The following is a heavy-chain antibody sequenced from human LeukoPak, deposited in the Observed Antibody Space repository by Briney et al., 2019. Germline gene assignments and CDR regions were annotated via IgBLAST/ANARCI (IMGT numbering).Heavy chain of an antibody. D-gene: IGHD2-21*02. CDR2: INHSGST. CDR1: GGSFSPYY. CDR3: ARGGFYCGGDCYVDY. Sequence: KPSETLSLTCAVSGGSFSPYYWSWIRQPPGKGLEWIGEINHSGSTNYNPSLKSRVTISVDTSKNQFSLRLSSVTAADTAVYYCARGGFYCGGDCYVDYWGQGTLVTVSS. J-gene: IGHJ4*02. V-gene: IGHV4-34*01.